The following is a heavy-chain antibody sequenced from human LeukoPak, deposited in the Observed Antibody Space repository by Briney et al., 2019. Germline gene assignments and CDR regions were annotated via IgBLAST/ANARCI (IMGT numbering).Heavy chain of an antibody. Sequence: SVKVSCKASGGTFTSYAITWVRQAPGQGLEWMGGIIPIFDTTNYAQKFQGRVTITADESTSTAYMELSSLRFEDTAVYYCARAVGLVGPTGPYYYYMDVWGKGTTVTVSS. CDR1: GGTFTSYA. V-gene: IGHV1-69*13. J-gene: IGHJ6*03. CDR2: IIPIFDTT. D-gene: IGHD1-26*01. CDR3: ARAVGLVGPTGPYYYYMDV.